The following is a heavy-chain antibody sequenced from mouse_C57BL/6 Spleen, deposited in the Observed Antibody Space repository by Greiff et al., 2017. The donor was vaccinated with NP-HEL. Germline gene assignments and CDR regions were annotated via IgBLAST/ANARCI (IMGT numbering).Heavy chain of an antibody. CDR1: GYSFTGYY. CDR3: ARRELGPYFDV. Sequence: EVMLVESGPELVKPGASVKISCKASGYSFTGYYMNWVKQSPEKSLEWIGAINPSTGGTTYKQKFKAKATLTVDKSSSTAYMQLKSLTSEDSAVYYCARRELGPYFDVWGTGTTVTVSS. V-gene: IGHV1-42*01. J-gene: IGHJ1*03. CDR2: INPSTGGT. D-gene: IGHD4-1*01.